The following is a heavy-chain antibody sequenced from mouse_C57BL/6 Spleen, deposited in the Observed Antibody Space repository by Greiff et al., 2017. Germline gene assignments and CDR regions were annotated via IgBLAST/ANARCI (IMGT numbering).Heavy chain of an antibody. J-gene: IGHJ4*01. Sequence: EVKLEESGGGLVKPGGSLKLSCAASGFTFSDYGMHWVRQAPEKGLEWVAYISSGRSTIYYADTVKGRFTISRDNAKNTLFLQMTSLRSEDTAMYYCARDYGSSYDAMDYWGQGTSVTVSS. CDR2: ISSGRSTI. V-gene: IGHV5-17*01. CDR1: GFTFSDYG. D-gene: IGHD1-1*01. CDR3: ARDYGSSYDAMDY.